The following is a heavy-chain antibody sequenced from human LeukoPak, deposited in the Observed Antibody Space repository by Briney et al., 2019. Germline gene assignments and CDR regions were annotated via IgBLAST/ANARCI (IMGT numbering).Heavy chain of an antibody. J-gene: IGHJ4*02. CDR2: ISGGGGST. Sequence: SGGSLRLSCTASGFTFSTYAMNWVRQAPGKGLEWVSGISGGGGSTYYADSVRGRFTISRDSSKNTLYLQMNSLRAEDAAVYYCAKNHRGYYFDCWGQGTLVTVSS. CDR3: AKNHRGYYFDC. V-gene: IGHV3-23*01. D-gene: IGHD1-14*01. CDR1: GFTFSTYA.